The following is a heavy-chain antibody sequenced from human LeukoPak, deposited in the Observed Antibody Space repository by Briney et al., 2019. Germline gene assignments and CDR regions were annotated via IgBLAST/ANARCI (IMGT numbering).Heavy chain of an antibody. J-gene: IGHJ4*02. CDR1: GFDFSGFY. D-gene: IGHD3-9*01. CDR2: IRSKPSSYTT. V-gene: IGHV3-73*01. Sequence: GGSLKLSCAASGFDFSGFYMHWVRQASGRGLEWVGLIRSKPSSYTTVYAASVKGRFAISRDDSKNTAYLQMNSLRAEDTAIYYCAKRRTNYDILTGDFDYWGQGTLVTVSS. CDR3: AKRRTNYDILTGDFDY.